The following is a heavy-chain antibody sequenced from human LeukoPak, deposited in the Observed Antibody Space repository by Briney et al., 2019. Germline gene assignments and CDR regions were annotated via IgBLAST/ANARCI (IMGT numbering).Heavy chain of an antibody. Sequence: ASVKVSCKASGYTFTSYYMHWVRQAPGQGLEWMGIIHPSGGSTDYAQKFQDRLTMTRDTSTSTVYMQLSSLRSEDTAVYYCARGVPFLDFWGQGTLVTVSS. CDR2: IHPSGGST. J-gene: IGHJ4*02. D-gene: IGHD3-3*01. V-gene: IGHV1-46*01. CDR1: GYTFTSYY. CDR3: ARGVPFLDF.